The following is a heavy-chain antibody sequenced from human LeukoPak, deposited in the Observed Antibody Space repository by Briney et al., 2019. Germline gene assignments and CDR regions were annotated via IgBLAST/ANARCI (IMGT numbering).Heavy chain of an antibody. V-gene: IGHV4-30-4*01. D-gene: IGHD3-10*01. CDR2: IYYSGST. J-gene: IGHJ4*02. CDR3: ARYGSGSHNY. Sequence: SETLSLTCTVSGGSISSGDYYWSWIRQPPGKGLEWIGYIYYSGSTYYSPSLKSRVTISVDTSKNQFSLKLSSVTAADTAVYYCARYGSGSHNYWGQGTLVTVSS. CDR1: GGSISSGDYY.